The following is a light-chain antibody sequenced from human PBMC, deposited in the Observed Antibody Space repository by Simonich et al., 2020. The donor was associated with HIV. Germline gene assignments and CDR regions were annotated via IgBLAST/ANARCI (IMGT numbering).Light chain of an antibody. CDR1: KRVHSN. CDR3: QQYNNWPLTWT. CDR2: VAS. J-gene: IGKJ1*01. V-gene: IGKV3-15*01. Sequence: EIVMTQSPSTLSVSPGERATPSCRASKRVHSNLAWYPQKPGHAPRLLIDVASTRATVIPARFSGSGSGTEFTLTISSLQSEDFAIYYCQQYNNWPLTWTFGQGTKVEIK.